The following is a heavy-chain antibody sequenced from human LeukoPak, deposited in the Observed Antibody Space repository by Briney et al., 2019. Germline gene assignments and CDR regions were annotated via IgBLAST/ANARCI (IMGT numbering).Heavy chain of an antibody. Sequence: GGSLRLSCAASGFTFSNYGMHWVRQAPGKGLEWVAVIWHDGSNEYYADSVRGRFTISRDNSKNTLYLQMSSLRAEDTAVYYCAKDLKSSGWYVLPYFDYWGQGTLVTVSS. D-gene: IGHD6-19*01. CDR2: IWHDGSNE. V-gene: IGHV3-33*06. CDR3: AKDLKSSGWYVLPYFDY. J-gene: IGHJ4*02. CDR1: GFTFSNYG.